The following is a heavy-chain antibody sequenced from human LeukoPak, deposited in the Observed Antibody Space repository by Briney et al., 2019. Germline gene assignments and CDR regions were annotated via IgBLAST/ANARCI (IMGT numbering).Heavy chain of an antibody. CDR3: ARDSYYDFWRGAYSSYMDV. CDR1: GFTFESYS. D-gene: IGHD3-3*01. CDR2: ISGNTSNI. J-gene: IGHJ6*03. Sequence: GGSLRLSCAASGFTFESYSMNWVRQAPGKGLEWVSSISGNTSNIYYADSVKGRFTISRDNAKNSVSLLINSLRAEDTAVYYCARDSYYDFWRGAYSSYMDVWGTGTTVTVSS. V-gene: IGHV3-21*06.